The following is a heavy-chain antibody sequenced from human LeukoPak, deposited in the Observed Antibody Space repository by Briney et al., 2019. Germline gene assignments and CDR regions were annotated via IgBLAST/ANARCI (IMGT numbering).Heavy chain of an antibody. CDR3: ARVKCSSTSCWSDKQYYFDY. CDR1: GGSISSYY. Sequence: SETLSLTCPVSGGSISSYYWSWIRQPPGKGLEWIGYIYYSGSTNYNPSLKSRVTISVDTSKNQFSLKLSSVTAADTAVYYCARVKCSSTSCWSDKQYYFDYWGQGTLVTVSS. CDR2: IYYSGST. V-gene: IGHV4-59*01. J-gene: IGHJ4*02. D-gene: IGHD2-2*01.